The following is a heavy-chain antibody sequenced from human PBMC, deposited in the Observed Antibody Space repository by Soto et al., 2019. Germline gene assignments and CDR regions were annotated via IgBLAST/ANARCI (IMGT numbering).Heavy chain of an antibody. V-gene: IGHV1-8*02. J-gene: IGHJ4*02. CDR2: MNPDSGHA. Sequence: ASVKVSCKASGYTFTSYGISWVRQATGQGLEWMGWMNPDSGHAGYAQKFQGRVTMTRNTSINTAYMELSSLRSEDTAVYYCARVPVDFQLLHDYWGQGTLVTVSS. CDR3: ARVPVDFQLLHDY. D-gene: IGHD2-2*01. CDR1: GYTFTSYG.